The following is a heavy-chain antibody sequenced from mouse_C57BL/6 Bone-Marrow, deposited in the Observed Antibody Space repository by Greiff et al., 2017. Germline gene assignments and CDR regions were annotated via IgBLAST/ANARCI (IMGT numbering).Heavy chain of an antibody. V-gene: IGHV1-75*01. Sequence: QVQLKESGPELVQPGASVKISCKASGYTFTDYYINWVKQRPGQGLEWIGWIFPGSGSTYYNEKFKGKATLTVDKSSSTAYMLLSSLTSEDSAVYFCARKVLYDYDWGYWGQGTTLTVSS. D-gene: IGHD2-4*01. J-gene: IGHJ2*01. CDR3: ARKVLYDYDWGY. CDR1: GYTFTDYY. CDR2: IFPGSGST.